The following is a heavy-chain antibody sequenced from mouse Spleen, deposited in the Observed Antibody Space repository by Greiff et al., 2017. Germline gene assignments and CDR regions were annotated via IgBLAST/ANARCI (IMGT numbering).Heavy chain of an antibody. Sequence: QVQLKESGPELVKPGASVKMSCKASGYTFTDYVISWVKQRTGQGFEWIGEINPSNGGTNYNEKFKRKATLTVDKSSSTAYMQLSSLTSEDSAVYYCTIGGNYDAMDYWGQGTSVTVSS. CDR2: INPSNGGT. D-gene: IGHD2-1*01. CDR3: TIGGNYDAMDY. J-gene: IGHJ4*01. CDR1: GYTFTDYV. V-gene: IGHV1S16*01.